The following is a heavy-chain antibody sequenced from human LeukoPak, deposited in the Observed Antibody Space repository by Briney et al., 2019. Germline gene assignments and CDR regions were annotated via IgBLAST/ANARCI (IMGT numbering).Heavy chain of an antibody. D-gene: IGHD6-6*01. CDR3: AKDGSSSVDY. V-gene: IGHV3-30*02. Sequence: GGSLRLSCTASGFTFSSYGMHWVRQAPGKGLEWVAFIRYDGSNKYYADSVKGRFTISRDNSKNTLYLQMNSLRAEDTAVYYCAKDGSSSVDYWGQGTLVTVSS. CDR2: IRYDGSNK. J-gene: IGHJ4*02. CDR1: GFTFSSYG.